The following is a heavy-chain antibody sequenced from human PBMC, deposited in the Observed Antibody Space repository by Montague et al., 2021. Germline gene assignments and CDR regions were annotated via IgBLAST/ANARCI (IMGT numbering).Heavy chain of an antibody. V-gene: IGHV2-5*02. CDR1: GFSLSTSGVA. J-gene: IGHJ4*02. CDR3: THGSYYGSGNYYGHFDY. D-gene: IGHD3-10*01. Sequence: PALVKPTQTLTLTCTFSGFSLSTSGVAVGWVRQPPGKALEWLALXYWDDDKSYSPSLKSRLTITKDTSTDQVVLTVTNMDPVDTATYYCTHGSYYGSGNYYGHFDYWGQGTLVTVSS. CDR2: XYWDDDK.